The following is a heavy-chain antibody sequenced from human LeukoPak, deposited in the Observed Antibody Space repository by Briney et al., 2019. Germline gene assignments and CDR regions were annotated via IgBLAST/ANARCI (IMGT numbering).Heavy chain of an antibody. Sequence: SETLSLTCTVSGGSISSSSYYWSWIRQPPGKGLEWIGYIYYSGSTNYNPSLKSRVTISVDTSKNQFSLKLSSVTAADTAVYYCARVAADYYYMDVWGKGTTVTVSS. J-gene: IGHJ6*03. CDR3: ARVAADYYYMDV. CDR1: GGSISSSSYY. V-gene: IGHV4-61*01. CDR2: IYYSGST. D-gene: IGHD6-13*01.